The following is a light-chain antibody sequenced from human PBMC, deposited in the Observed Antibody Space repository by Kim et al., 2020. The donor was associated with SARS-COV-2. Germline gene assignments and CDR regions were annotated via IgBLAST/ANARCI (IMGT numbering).Light chain of an antibody. J-gene: IGLJ3*02. Sequence: RVNNACSGSSYNIGAGYDVHWYQQLPGTDPKLLIYGNSNRPSGVPDRFSGSKSGTSASLAITGLQVEDEADYYCQSYDSSLSGWVFGGGTQLTVL. CDR1: SYNIGAGYD. CDR3: QSYDSSLSGWV. CDR2: GNS. V-gene: IGLV1-40*01.